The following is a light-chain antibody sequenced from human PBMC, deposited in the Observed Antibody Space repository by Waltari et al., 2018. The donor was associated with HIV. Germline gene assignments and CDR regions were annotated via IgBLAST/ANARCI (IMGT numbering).Light chain of an antibody. J-gene: IGLJ2*01. CDR2: EVT. V-gene: IGLV2-8*01. CDR3: SSYADRNGFYVV. Sequence: QSALTQPPSASGSPGQSVTISSTGTHSAIGGHNYVSCYQQNPGKAPKLVISEVTKRPSGVPDRFSGSKSGTTASLTVSGLQAEDEADYYCSSYADRNGFYVVFGGGTRLTVL. CDR1: HSAIGGHNY.